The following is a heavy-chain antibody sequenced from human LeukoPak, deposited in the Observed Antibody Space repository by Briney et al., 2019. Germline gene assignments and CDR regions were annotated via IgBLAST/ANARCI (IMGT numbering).Heavy chain of an antibody. CDR1: GGTFSSYA. CDR3: ARHHTPXELTNXFDY. J-gene: IGHJ4*01. D-gene: IGHD1-26*01. V-gene: IGHV1-69*13. Sequence: SVKVSCKASGGTFSSYAISWVRQAPGQGLEWMGGIIPIFGTANYAQKFQGRVTITADESTSTAYMELSSLRSEDTAVYYCARHHTPXELTNXFDYWXXXTLVXVSS. CDR2: IIPIFGTA.